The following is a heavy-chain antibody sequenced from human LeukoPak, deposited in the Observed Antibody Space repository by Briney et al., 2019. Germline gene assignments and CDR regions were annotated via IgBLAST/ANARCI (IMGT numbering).Heavy chain of an antibody. J-gene: IGHJ4*02. CDR2: IYSGGST. Sequence: PGGSLRLSCAASAFTVSSNYMSWVRHAPGKGLKWVSVIYSGGSTYYADSVKGRFTISRDNSKNTLYLQMNSLRAEDTAVYYCARGLEVRGVLFDYWGQGTLVTVSS. D-gene: IGHD3-10*01. CDR1: AFTVSSNY. V-gene: IGHV3-53*01. CDR3: ARGLEVRGVLFDY.